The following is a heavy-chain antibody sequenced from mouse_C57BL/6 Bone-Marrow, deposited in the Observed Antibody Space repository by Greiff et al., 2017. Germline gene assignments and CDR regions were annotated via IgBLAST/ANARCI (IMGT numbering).Heavy chain of an antibody. J-gene: IGHJ4*01. V-gene: IGHV1-19*01. Sequence: VQLQQSGPVLVKPGASVKMSCKASGYTFTDYYMNWVKQSHGRSLEWIGVINPYNGGTSYNQKFKGKATLTVDKSSSTAYMELNSLTSEDSAVYYCASLYSNDAMDYWGQGTSVTVSS. CDR3: ASLYSNDAMDY. CDR1: GYTFTDYY. CDR2: INPYNGGT. D-gene: IGHD2-5*01.